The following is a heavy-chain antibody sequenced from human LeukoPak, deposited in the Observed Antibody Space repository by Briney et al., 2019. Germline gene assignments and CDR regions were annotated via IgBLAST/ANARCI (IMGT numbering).Heavy chain of an antibody. V-gene: IGHV5-51*01. CDR1: GSRFTSYW. CDR3: ARVYYYDSSGLPDWFDP. Sequence: ESLQISCKGSGSRFTSYWIGWVRQMPGKGLEWMGIIYPGDSDTRYSPSFQGQVTISADKSISTAYLQWSSLKASDTAMYYCARVYYYDSSGLPDWFDPWGQGTLVTVSS. J-gene: IGHJ5*02. D-gene: IGHD3-22*01. CDR2: IYPGDSDT.